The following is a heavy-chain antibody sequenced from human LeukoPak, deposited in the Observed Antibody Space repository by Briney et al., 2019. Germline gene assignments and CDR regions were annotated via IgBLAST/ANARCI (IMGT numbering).Heavy chain of an antibody. Sequence: SSETLSLTCTVSGGSISSSSYYWGWIRQPPGKGLAWIGSIYYSGSTYYNPSLKSRVTISVDTSKNQFSLKLSSVTAADTAVYYCARHRGLGQQLRWFDPWGQGTLVTVSS. CDR3: ARHRGLGQQLRWFDP. D-gene: IGHD6-13*01. V-gene: IGHV4-39*01. CDR2: IYYSGST. J-gene: IGHJ5*02. CDR1: GGSISSSSYY.